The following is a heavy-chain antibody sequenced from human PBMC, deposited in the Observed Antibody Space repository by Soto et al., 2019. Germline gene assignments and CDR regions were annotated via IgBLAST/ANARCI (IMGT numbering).Heavy chain of an antibody. Sequence: ASVKVSCKASGYTFTEYYMHWVRQAPGQGLEWMGIINPSGGSTSYAQKFQGRVTMTRDTSTSTVYMELSSLRSEDTAVYYCARGGTYYYDSSGDDAFDIWGQGTMVTVS. V-gene: IGHV1-46*03. CDR2: INPSGGST. CDR3: ARGGTYYYDSSGDDAFDI. D-gene: IGHD3-22*01. CDR1: GYTFTEYY. J-gene: IGHJ3*02.